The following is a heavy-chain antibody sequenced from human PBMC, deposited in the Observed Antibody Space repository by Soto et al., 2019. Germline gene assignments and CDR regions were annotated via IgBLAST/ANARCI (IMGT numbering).Heavy chain of an antibody. D-gene: IGHD2-15*01. V-gene: IGHV3-30*18. CDR3: GKGKKGVVEAAAFDY. CDR2: ISYDGSNK. Sequence: QVQLVESGGGVVQPGRSLRLSCAASGFTFSSYGMHWVRQAPGKGLEWVAVISYDGSNKYYADSVKGRFTISRDNSKNTLYLRMNGLRVEDTAVCCCGKGKKGVVEAAAFDYWGQGTLVSVSS. J-gene: IGHJ4*02. CDR1: GFTFSSYG.